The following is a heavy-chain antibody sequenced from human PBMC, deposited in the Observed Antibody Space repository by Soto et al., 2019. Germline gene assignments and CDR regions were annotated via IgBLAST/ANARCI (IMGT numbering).Heavy chain of an antibody. J-gene: IGHJ4*02. CDR1: GDSVSSNYY. CDR3: ARSAGWYAVHS. D-gene: IGHD6-19*01. CDR2: IYHTGTT. Sequence: QVQLQESGPGLVKPSGTLSLTCAVSGDSVSSNYYWCWVRQPPGKGLEWIGEIYHTGTTNYNPSLKSRVTISVDKSNNQFSLDLSSVTAADTAVYYCARSAGWYAVHSWGQRTLVTVSS. V-gene: IGHV4-4*02.